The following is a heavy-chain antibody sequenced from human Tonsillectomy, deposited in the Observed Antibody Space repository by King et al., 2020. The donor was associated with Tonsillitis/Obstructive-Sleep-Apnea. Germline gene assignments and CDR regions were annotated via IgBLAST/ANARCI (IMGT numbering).Heavy chain of an antibody. V-gene: IGHV4-34*01. D-gene: IGHD2-2*03. J-gene: IGHJ4*02. Sequence: QLQQWGAGLLKPSETLSLTCAVHGGSFSGNYWTWIRQPPGKGLEWIGEINHSGGTKYNPSLKGRATISVDTPKSQFSLMLNSVTAADTAVYYCARVGNCSSTGCFDYCGQGTLVTVSS. CDR3: ARVGNCSSTGCFDY. CDR1: GGSFSGNY. CDR2: INHSGGT.